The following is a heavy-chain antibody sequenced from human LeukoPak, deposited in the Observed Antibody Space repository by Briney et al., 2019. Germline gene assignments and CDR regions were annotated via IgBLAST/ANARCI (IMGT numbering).Heavy chain of an antibody. CDR3: ARVKMKWLRLGYFDY. D-gene: IGHD5-12*01. J-gene: IGHJ4*02. V-gene: IGHV4-34*01. CDR2: INHSGST. Sequence: SETLSLTCAVYGGSFSGYYWSWIRQPPGKGLEWIGEINHSGSTNYNPSLKSRVTTSVDTSKNQFSLKLSSVTAADTAVYHCARVKMKWLRLGYFDYWGQGTLVTVSS. CDR1: GGSFSGYY.